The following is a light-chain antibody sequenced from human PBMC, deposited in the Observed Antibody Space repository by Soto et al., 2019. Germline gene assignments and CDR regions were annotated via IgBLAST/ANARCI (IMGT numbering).Light chain of an antibody. V-gene: IGLV2-14*01. CDR1: SSDVGGYNY. CDR2: AVT. Sequence: QSALTQPASVSGSPGQSITISCPGTSSDVGGYNYVSWYQQLPGKAPKRMIYAVTDRPSGVSSRFSGSKSGNTASLTISGLQADDEADYYCSSDTSSSTRFGTGTKVTVL. CDR3: SSDTSSSTR. J-gene: IGLJ1*01.